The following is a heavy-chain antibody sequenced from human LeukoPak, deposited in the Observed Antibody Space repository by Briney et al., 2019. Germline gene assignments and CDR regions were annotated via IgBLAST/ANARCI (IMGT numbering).Heavy chain of an antibody. CDR3: ASPTAALWGDAFDI. Sequence: SETLSLTCAVSGGSISSSNWWSWVRQPPGKGLEWIGEIYHSGSTNYNPSLKSRVTISVDKSKNQFSLKLSSVTAADTAVYYCASPTAALWGDAFDIWGQGTMVTVSS. CDR2: IYHSGST. J-gene: IGHJ3*02. D-gene: IGHD6-13*01. V-gene: IGHV4-4*02. CDR1: GGSISSSNW.